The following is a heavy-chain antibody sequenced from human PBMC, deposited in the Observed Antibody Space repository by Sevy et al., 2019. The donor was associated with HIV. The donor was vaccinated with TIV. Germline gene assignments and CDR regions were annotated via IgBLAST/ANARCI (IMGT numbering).Heavy chain of an antibody. CDR1: GASISTYY. Sequence: SKTLSLTCTVSGASISTYYWSWIRQPPGKGLEWIGYIYYSGSTNYNPSLKSRVTISVDTSKNQFSLKLSSVTAADTAVYYCARGQYSYGYWREFDYWGQGTLVTVSS. CDR3: ARGQYSYGYWREFDY. J-gene: IGHJ4*02. V-gene: IGHV4-59*01. D-gene: IGHD5-18*01. CDR2: IYYSGST.